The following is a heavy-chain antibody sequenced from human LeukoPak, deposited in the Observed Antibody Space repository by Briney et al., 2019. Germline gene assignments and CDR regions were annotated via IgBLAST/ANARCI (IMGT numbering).Heavy chain of an antibody. CDR1: GHTFTTYG. CDR3: ARETYSNILTGTDY. D-gene: IGHD3-9*01. V-gene: IGHV1-18*01. Sequence: ASVKVSCKASGHTFTTYGLSWVRQAPGQGLEWLGWISTYDDNIKYAQSLQGRLTLTIDTSTSTAYMELRSLTSGDTAVYYCARETYSNILTGTDYWGPGTLVTVSS. CDR2: ISTYDDNI. J-gene: IGHJ4*02.